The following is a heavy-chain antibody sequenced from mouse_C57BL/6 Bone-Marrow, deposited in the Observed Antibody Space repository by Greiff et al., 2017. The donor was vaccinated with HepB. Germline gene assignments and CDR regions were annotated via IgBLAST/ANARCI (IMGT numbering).Heavy chain of an antibody. D-gene: IGHD2-2*01. Sequence: ESGPGLVKPSQSLSLTCSVTGYSITSCYYWNWIRQFPGNKLEWMGYISYDGSNNYNPSLKNRISITRDTSKNQFFLKLNSVTTEDTATYYCASRGLGGDYFDYWGQGTTLTVSS. CDR3: ASRGLGGDYFDY. J-gene: IGHJ2*01. CDR1: GYSITSCYY. CDR2: ISYDGSN. V-gene: IGHV3-6*01.